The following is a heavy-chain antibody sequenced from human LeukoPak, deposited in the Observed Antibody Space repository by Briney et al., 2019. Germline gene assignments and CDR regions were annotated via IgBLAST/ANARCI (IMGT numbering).Heavy chain of an antibody. CDR3: ARGGYGSGSYDWFDP. Sequence: VASVKVSCKASGGTFNSYGIIWVRQAPGQGLEWMGGIITIFGTANYAQKFQGRVTITADKSTSTAYMELSSLRSEDTAVYYCARGGYGSGSYDWFDPWGQGTLVTVSS. J-gene: IGHJ5*02. CDR2: IITIFGTA. V-gene: IGHV1-69*06. D-gene: IGHD3-10*01. CDR1: GGTFNSYG.